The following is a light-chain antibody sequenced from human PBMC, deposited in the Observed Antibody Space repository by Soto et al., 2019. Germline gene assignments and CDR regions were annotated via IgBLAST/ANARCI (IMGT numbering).Light chain of an antibody. Sequence: EIVLTQSPATLSLSPGERATLSCRASPSVDTLLSWYQQKPGQVPRLLIYDASNRATGIPARFSGSGSGTDFTLTISSLEPADFAVYCCQQRRDWPITFGGGTKVEIK. CDR2: DAS. J-gene: IGKJ4*01. V-gene: IGKV3-11*01. CDR3: QQRRDWPIT. CDR1: PSVDTL.